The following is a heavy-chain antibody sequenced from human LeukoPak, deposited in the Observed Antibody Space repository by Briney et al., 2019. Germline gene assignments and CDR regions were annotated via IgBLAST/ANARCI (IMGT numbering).Heavy chain of an antibody. D-gene: IGHD2/OR15-2a*01. V-gene: IGHV4-59*12. Sequence: EASETLSLTCTVSGGSINYYYWMWIRQPPGKGLEWIGYIYYSGGTHYNPSLKSRVTMLVDTSKNQFSLKLSSVTAADTAVYYCARDLGGFLDGMDVWGQGTTVTVSS. J-gene: IGHJ6*02. CDR3: ARDLGGFLDGMDV. CDR1: GGSINYYY. CDR2: IYYSGGT.